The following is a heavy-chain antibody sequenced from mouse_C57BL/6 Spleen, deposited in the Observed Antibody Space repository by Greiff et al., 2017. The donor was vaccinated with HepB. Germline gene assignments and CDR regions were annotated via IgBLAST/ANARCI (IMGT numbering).Heavy chain of an antibody. D-gene: IGHD1-1*01. CDR3: ARGHYGSREFAY. CDR1: GYTFPSYG. V-gene: IGHV1-81*01. CDR2: IYPRSGNT. J-gene: IGHJ3*01. Sequence: QVQLKESGAELARPGASVKLSCKASGYTFPSYGISWVKQRTGQGLEWIGEIYPRSGNTYYNEKFKGKATLTADKSSSTAYMELRSLTSEDSAVYFCARGHYGSREFAYWGQGTLVTVSA.